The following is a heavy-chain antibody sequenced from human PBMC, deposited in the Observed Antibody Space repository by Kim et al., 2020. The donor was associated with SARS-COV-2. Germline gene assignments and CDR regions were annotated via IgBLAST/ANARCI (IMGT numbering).Heavy chain of an antibody. CDR3: AKDQDNWNFGDYYYYYGMDV. J-gene: IGHJ6*02. CDR2: ISGSGGST. D-gene: IGHD1-7*01. V-gene: IGHV3-23*01. Sequence: GGSLRLSCAASGFTFSSYAMSWVRQAPGKGLEWVSAISGSGGSTYYADSVKGRFTISRDNSKNTLYLQMNSLRAEDTAVYYCAKDQDNWNFGDYYYYYGMDVWGQGTTVTVSS. CDR1: GFTFSSYA.